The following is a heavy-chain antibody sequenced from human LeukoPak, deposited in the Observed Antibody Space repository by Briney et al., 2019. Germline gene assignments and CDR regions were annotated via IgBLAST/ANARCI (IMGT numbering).Heavy chain of an antibody. J-gene: IGHJ6*02. D-gene: IGHD6-19*01. Sequence: ASVKVSCKASGYTFTSYAISWVRQAPGQGLDWMGWVSAYNGNTNYAQNFQGRVTMTADRSTSTVHMDLRSLRADDTAIYYCAKLYSSGWPLECMDVWGQGTTVTVSS. CDR3: AKLYSSGWPLECMDV. CDR1: GYTFTSYA. V-gene: IGHV1-18*01. CDR2: VSAYNGNT.